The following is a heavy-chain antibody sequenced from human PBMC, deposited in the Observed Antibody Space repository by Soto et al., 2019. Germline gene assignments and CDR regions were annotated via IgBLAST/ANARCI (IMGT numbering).Heavy chain of an antibody. V-gene: IGHV1-69*02. D-gene: IGHD3-10*01. CDR1: GGTFSSYT. Sequence: QVQLVQSGAEVKKPGSSVKVSCKASGGTFSSYTISWVRQAPGQGLEWMGRIIPILGIANYAQKFQGRVTITADKSTSTAYMELSSLRSEDTAVYYCARAPLGVRGSDAFDIWGQGTMVTVSS. CDR3: ARAPLGVRGSDAFDI. CDR2: IIPILGIA. J-gene: IGHJ3*02.